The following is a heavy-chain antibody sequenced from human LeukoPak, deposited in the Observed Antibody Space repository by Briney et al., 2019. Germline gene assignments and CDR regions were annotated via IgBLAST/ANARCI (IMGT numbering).Heavy chain of an antibody. J-gene: IGHJ4*02. CDR2: ISWNSGSI. Sequence: GGSLRLSCAASGFTFDDYAMHWVRQAPGKGLEWVSGISWNSGSIGYADSVKGRFTISGDNAKNSLYQQMNSLRAEDTALYYCAKEGSGWYYFDYWGQGTLVTVSS. CDR1: GFTFDDYA. CDR3: AKEGSGWYYFDY. D-gene: IGHD6-19*01. V-gene: IGHV3-9*01.